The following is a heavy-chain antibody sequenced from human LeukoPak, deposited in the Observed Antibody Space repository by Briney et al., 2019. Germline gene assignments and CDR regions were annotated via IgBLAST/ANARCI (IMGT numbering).Heavy chain of an antibody. V-gene: IGHV3-48*04. D-gene: IGHD2-2*01. CDR2: ISASRGIT. Sequence: PGGSLRLSCAASGFNYSSYTMNWVRQAPGMGLEWLSYISASRGITYYADSVKGRFTISRDNAKNSLYLQMNSLRAEDTAVYYCARESSPAAKNWYFDLWGRGTLVTVSS. CDR3: ARESSPAAKNWYFDL. CDR1: GFNYSSYT. J-gene: IGHJ2*01.